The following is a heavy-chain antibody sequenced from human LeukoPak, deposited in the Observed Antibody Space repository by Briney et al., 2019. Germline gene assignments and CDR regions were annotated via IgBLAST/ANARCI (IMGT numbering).Heavy chain of an antibody. D-gene: IGHD3/OR15-3a*01. CDR2: IIPNLGMA. J-gene: IGHJ4*02. Sequence: SVKVSCKASGGTFSNDAISWVRQAPGQGLEWMGRIIPNLGMALYAQKFKGRVTITVDKSPSTAYMELSSLASEDTAVYFCARDLVCTMNCKDSWGQGTLVTVSS. CDR1: GGTFSNDA. V-gene: IGHV1-69*04. CDR3: ARDLVCTMNCKDS.